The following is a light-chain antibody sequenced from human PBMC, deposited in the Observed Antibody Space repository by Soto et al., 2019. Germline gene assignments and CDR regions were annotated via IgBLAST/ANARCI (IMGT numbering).Light chain of an antibody. Sequence: IQMTRSRSSLSASVGDRGTITCRASQGISIYLNWFQQKPGKAPKLLIYDASNLQTGVPSRFSGSGSGTDFTLIISRLQPEDIATYYCQQHDNFPTFGQGTRLEIK. J-gene: IGKJ5*01. CDR2: DAS. V-gene: IGKV1-33*01. CDR1: QGISIY. CDR3: QQHDNFPT.